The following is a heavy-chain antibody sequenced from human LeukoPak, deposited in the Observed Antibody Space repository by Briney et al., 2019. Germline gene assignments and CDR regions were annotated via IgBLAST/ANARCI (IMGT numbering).Heavy chain of an antibody. J-gene: IGHJ4*02. V-gene: IGHV3-11*01. Sequence: NPGGSLRLSCAASGFTFSDYYMSWIRQAPGKGLEWVSYISSSGSTIYYADSVKGRFTISRDNAKNSLYLQMNSLRAEDTAVYYCVKARMPHCGTDCLESWGQGTLVTVSS. CDR2: ISSSGSTI. CDR1: GFTFSDYY. D-gene: IGHD2-21*02. CDR3: VKARMPHCGTDCLES.